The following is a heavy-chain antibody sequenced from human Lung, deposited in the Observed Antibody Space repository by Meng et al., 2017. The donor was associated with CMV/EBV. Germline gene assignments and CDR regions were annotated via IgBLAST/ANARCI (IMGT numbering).Heavy chain of an antibody. Sequence: ASXXVSCKASGYTFTAHYFHRVRQAPGQGLEWMGWIHPHRGDTNYAQQFQGRVTLTRDTSINTGYMELTRLTSDDTAVYYCARDNNWGPDYWGQGTRVT. CDR1: GYTFTAHY. D-gene: IGHD7-27*01. CDR2: IHPHRGDT. V-gene: IGHV1-2*02. J-gene: IGHJ4*02. CDR3: ARDNNWGPDY.